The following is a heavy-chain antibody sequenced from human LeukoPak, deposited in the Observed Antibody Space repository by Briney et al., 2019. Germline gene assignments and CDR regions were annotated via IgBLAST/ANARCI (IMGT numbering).Heavy chain of an antibody. J-gene: IGHJ6*03. D-gene: IGHD2-15*01. CDR3: ARGSLVVAASYYYYMDV. V-gene: IGHV4-34*01. CDR2: INHSEST. Sequence: SETPSLTCAVYVGSFSGYYWSWIRQPPGQGREWIGEINHSESTNYNPSLKSRVTISVDTSMNRFSLKLSSVTAADTAVYYCARGSLVVAASYYYYMDVWGKGTTVTVSS. CDR1: VGSFSGYY.